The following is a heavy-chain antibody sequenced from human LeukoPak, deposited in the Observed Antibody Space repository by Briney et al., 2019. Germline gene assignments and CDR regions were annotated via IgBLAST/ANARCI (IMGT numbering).Heavy chain of an antibody. D-gene: IGHD2-15*01. CDR1: GGSISSYY. Sequence: SETLSLTCIFSGGSISSYYWSWIRRPPGKGLVCIGYNYYSGSTNYNPSLKSRVTISIDTSKNHFSLKLSSVTAADTAVYYCARSDCSGGSCYINFDSWGQGTLVTVSS. CDR2: NYYSGST. V-gene: IGHV4-59*01. J-gene: IGHJ4*02. CDR3: ARSDCSGGSCYINFDS.